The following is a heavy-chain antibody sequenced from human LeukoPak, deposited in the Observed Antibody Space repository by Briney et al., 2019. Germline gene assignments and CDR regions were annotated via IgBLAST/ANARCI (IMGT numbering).Heavy chain of an antibody. V-gene: IGHV4-30-2*01. CDR2: ISQSGNS. CDR1: GDSLSSSTCN. J-gene: IGHJ4*02. CDR3: ARDRVDYDTPDHFDY. D-gene: IGHD3-22*01. Sequence: TSETLSLTCKVSGDSLSSSTCNWSWIRQPPGKGLEWIGYISQSGNSYFTPSLKSRATISVDRSKNQFSLTLTSVTAADTAVYYCARDRVDYDTPDHFDYWGKGTLVTVSS.